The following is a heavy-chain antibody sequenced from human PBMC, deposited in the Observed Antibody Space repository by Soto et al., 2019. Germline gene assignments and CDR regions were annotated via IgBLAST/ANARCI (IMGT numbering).Heavy chain of an antibody. J-gene: IGHJ5*02. Sequence: QVQLVQSGAEVKKPGASVKVSCKASGYTFTSYGISWVRQAPGQGLEWMGWISAYNGNTNYAQKLQGRVTMTTDTSSSTASMELRSLRSDDTAVYYCARDIVWFGELYRFDPWGQGTLVTVSS. V-gene: IGHV1-18*01. CDR1: GYTFTSYG. CDR3: ARDIVWFGELYRFDP. D-gene: IGHD3-10*01. CDR2: ISAYNGNT.